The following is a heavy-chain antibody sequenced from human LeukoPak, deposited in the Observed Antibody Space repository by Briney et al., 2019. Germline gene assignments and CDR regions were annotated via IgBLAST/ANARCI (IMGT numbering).Heavy chain of an antibody. CDR1: GFTFDDYA. D-gene: IGHD3-22*01. J-gene: IGHJ3*02. CDR3: AKRTDTSGNRGGALDI. CDR2: ISWNSGSI. Sequence: PGGSLRLSCAASGFTFDDYAMHWVRQAPGKGLEWVSGISWNSGSIGYADSVKGRFTISRDNAKNSLYLQMNSLRAEDTALYYCAKRTDTSGNRGGALDIWGQGTMVAVSS. V-gene: IGHV3-9*01.